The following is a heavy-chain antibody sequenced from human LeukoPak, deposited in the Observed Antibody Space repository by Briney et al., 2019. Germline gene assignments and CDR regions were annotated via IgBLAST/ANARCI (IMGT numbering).Heavy chain of an antibody. CDR1: GFSFSGHW. CDR3: ARGPNSNWSGLDF. D-gene: IGHD6-6*01. J-gene: IGHJ4*02. V-gene: IGHV3-74*01. CDR2: TSPTGSTT. Sequence: GGSLRLSCTGSGFSFSGHWMHWARQLPGKGLVWVSRTSPTGSTTSYADSVKGRFTVSRDNAKNTLYLQVNNLRAEDTAVYYCARGPNSNWSGLDFWGQGTLLTVSS.